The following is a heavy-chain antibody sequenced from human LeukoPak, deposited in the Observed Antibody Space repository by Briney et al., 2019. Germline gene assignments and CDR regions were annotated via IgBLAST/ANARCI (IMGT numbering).Heavy chain of an antibody. Sequence: GSLRLSCAASGFTFSDYYMSWIRQAPGKGLEWVSYISSSGSTIYYADSVKGRFTISRDNAKNSLYLQMNSLRAEDTAVYYCASIFSSGYSYFDYWGQGTLVTVSS. D-gene: IGHD5-18*01. J-gene: IGHJ4*02. CDR1: GFTFSDYY. V-gene: IGHV3-11*04. CDR3: ASIFSSGYSYFDY. CDR2: ISSSGSTI.